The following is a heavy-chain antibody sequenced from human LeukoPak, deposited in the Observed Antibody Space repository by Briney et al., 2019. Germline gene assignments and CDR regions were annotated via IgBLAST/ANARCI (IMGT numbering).Heavy chain of an antibody. J-gene: IGHJ4*02. CDR3: ARAARTYYYDSSGYYDY. Sequence: GSLRLSCAASGFTFSSYAMHWVRQAPGRGLEYVSAISSNGGSTYYANSVKGRFTISRDNSKNTLYLQMGSLRAEDMAVYYCARAARTYYYDSSGYYDYWGQGTLVTVSS. CDR2: ISSNGGST. V-gene: IGHV3-64*01. D-gene: IGHD3-22*01. CDR1: GFTFSSYA.